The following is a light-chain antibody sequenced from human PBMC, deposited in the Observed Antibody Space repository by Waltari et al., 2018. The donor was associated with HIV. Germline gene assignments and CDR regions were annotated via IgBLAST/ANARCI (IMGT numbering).Light chain of an antibody. CDR1: QSVSTN. CDR3: QHYSNWPPWT. Sequence: EILMTQSPATLSVSPGERVTLSCRASQSVSTNLAWYQQKPGQAPRRLIYGASFTATDIPARFSASGSGTEFTLTINSLQSEDFAVYYCQHYSNWPPWTFGQGTRVEFK. CDR2: GAS. V-gene: IGKV3-15*01. J-gene: IGKJ1*01.